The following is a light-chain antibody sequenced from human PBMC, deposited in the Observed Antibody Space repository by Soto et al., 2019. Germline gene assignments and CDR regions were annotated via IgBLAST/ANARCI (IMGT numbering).Light chain of an antibody. CDR1: QSLLYSSKNKNY. V-gene: IGKV4-1*01. Sequence: DIVMTQSPDSLAVSLGERATINCKSSQSLLYSSKNKNYLAWYQQKPGQPPKLLIYWASTRESGVPDRFSGSGSGTDFTLTISSLQAEDVAVYYCQQCYSTPLLTFGGGTKVEIK. J-gene: IGKJ4*01. CDR3: QQCYSTPLLT. CDR2: WAS.